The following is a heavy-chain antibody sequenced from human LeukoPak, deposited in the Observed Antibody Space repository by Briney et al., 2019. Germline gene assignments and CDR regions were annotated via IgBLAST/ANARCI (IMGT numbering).Heavy chain of an antibody. Sequence: SETLSLTCTVSGGSISSYYWSWIRQPPGKGLEWIGYIYYSGSTNYNPSLKSRVTISVDTSKNQFSLKLSSVTAADTAVYYCARLRVGYNPGDYWGQGTLVTVSS. V-gene: IGHV4-59*08. CDR3: ARLRVGYNPGDY. CDR1: GGSISSYY. D-gene: IGHD5-24*01. CDR2: IYYSGST. J-gene: IGHJ4*02.